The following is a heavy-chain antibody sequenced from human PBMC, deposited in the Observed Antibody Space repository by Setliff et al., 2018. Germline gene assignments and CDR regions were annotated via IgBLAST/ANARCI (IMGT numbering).Heavy chain of an antibody. CDR2: MYYSGST. V-gene: IGHV4-38-2*01. CDR3: ARHLLVQGTYHFDY. Sequence: SETLSLTCAVYGDSLSDYYWGWIRQSPGKGLEWIGSMYYSGSTYYNPSLKGRVTLSVDTTENQFSLKLTSMTAADTAVYFCARHLLVQGTYHFDYWGQGSPVTVSS. CDR1: GDSLSDYY. J-gene: IGHJ4*02. D-gene: IGHD3-10*01.